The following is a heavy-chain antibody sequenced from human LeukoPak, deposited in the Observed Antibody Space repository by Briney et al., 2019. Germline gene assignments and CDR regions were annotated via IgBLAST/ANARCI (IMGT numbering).Heavy chain of an antibody. Sequence: SEPLSLTCTVSGGSISSNSYYWGWIRQPPGEGLEWIGEINHSGSTNYNPSLKSRVTISVDTSKNQFSLKLSSVTAADTAVYYCARGAPYDSSGYYRRRYYYYYMDVWGKGTTVTISS. D-gene: IGHD3-22*01. CDR3: ARGAPYDSSGYYRRRYYYYYMDV. CDR2: INHSGST. J-gene: IGHJ6*03. CDR1: GGSISSNSYY. V-gene: IGHV4-39*07.